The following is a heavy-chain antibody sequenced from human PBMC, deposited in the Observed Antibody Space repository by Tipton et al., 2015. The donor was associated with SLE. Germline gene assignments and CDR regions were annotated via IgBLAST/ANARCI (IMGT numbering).Heavy chain of an antibody. CDR1: GGSISSGGYS. J-gene: IGHJ4*02. V-gene: IGHV4-30-2*01. Sequence: TLSLTCAVSGGSISSGGYSWSWIRQPPGKGLEWVGFIYHSGSTYYNPSLKSRVSISVDRSKNHLTLMLTSVTAADTAVYYCARSSGDSLYYFNYWSQGAQVTVSS. CDR2: IYHSGST. CDR3: ARSSGDSLYYFNY. D-gene: IGHD2-15*01.